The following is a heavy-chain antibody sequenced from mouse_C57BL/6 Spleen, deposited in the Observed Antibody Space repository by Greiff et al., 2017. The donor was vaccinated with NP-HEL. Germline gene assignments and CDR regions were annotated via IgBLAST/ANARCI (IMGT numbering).Heavy chain of an antibody. D-gene: IGHD2-12*01. CDR1: GYTFTSYW. J-gene: IGHJ2*01. CDR3: ARVDYRGYDGFDY. CDR2: IYPGSGST. V-gene: IGHV1-55*01. Sequence: QVQLQQPGAELVKPGASVKMSCKASGYTFTSYWITWVKQRPGQGLEWIGDIYPGSGSTNYNGKFKGKATLTADKSSSTAYMQLSSLTSEDSAVYFCARVDYRGYDGFDYWGQGTTLTVSS.